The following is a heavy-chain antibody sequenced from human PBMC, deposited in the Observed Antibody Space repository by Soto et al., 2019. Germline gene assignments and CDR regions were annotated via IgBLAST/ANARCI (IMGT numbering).Heavy chain of an antibody. D-gene: IGHD3-22*01. CDR1: GFTFSSCA. CDR3: AKDRSRSYGSGYPLGYFDY. V-gene: IGHV3-23*01. J-gene: IGHJ4*02. Sequence: GGSLRLSCAASGFTFSSCAMSWVRQAPGKGLEWVSGISGSGGGTYYADSVKGRFTISRDNSKSTLYLQMNSLRAEDTAVYYCAKDRSRSYGSGYPLGYFDYWGQGTLVTVSS. CDR2: ISGSGGGT.